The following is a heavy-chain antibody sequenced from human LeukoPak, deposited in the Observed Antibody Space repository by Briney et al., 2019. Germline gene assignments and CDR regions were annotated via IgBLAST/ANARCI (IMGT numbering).Heavy chain of an antibody. Sequence: SETLSLTCTVSGGSISSSSYYWGWIRQPPGKGLEWIGSIYYSGSTYYNPSLKSRVTISVDTSKNQFSLKLSSVTAADTAVYYCARGATPDYWGQGTLVTVSS. V-gene: IGHV4-39*07. J-gene: IGHJ4*02. D-gene: IGHD5-12*01. CDR3: ARGATPDY. CDR2: IYYSGST. CDR1: GGSISSSSYY.